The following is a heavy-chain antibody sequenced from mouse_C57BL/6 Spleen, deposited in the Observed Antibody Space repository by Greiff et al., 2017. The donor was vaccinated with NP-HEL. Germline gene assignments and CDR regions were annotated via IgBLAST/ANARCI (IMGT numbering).Heavy chain of an antibody. CDR3: ARGGLLEREDY. V-gene: IGHV1-50*01. J-gene: IGHJ2*01. CDR2: IDPSDSYT. Sequence: QVQLQQPGAELVKPGASVKLSCKASGYTFTSYWMQWVKQRPGQGLEWIGEIDPSDSYTNSNQKFKGKATLTVDTSSSTAYTQLRSLTSEDTAVYYCARGGLLEREDYWGQGTTLTVSS. CDR1: GYTFTSYW. D-gene: IGHD2-3*01.